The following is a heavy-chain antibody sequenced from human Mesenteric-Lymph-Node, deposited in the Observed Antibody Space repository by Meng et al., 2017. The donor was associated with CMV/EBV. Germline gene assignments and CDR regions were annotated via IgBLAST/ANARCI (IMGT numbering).Heavy chain of an antibody. D-gene: IGHD3-9*01. J-gene: IGHJ4*02. CDR3: ARGSSYDILTGYFDY. Sequence: VHYPQGGAGFLKPLEALDVQCAGYGGSFSGYYWNWIRQSPEKGLEWIGEINHSGSTTYNPSFTSRIIISVDTSTNQISLNMSSVTAADTAVYYCARGSSYDILTGYFDYWGQGALVTVSS. V-gene: IGHV4-34*01. CDR2: INHSGST. CDR1: GGSFSGYY.